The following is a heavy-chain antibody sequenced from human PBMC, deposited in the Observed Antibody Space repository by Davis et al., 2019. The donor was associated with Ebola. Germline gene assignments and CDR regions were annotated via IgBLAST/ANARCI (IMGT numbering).Heavy chain of an antibody. CDR2: IKEDGGDK. Sequence: PGGSLRLSCVASGFPFSHSWMNWVRQVPGKGLEWVANIKEDGGDKHYVDSVKGRFTISRDNAKNSLYLQMDSLRVNDTAVYYCAKDLDKSYDSSGYYPFDEWGQGTLVTVSS. D-gene: IGHD3-22*01. CDR1: GFPFSHSW. CDR3: AKDLDKSYDSSGYYPFDE. V-gene: IGHV3-7*03. J-gene: IGHJ4*02.